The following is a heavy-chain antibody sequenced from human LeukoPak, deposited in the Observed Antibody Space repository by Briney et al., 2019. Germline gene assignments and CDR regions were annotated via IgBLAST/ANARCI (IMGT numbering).Heavy chain of an antibody. V-gene: IGHV7-4-1*02. CDR2: INTNTGNP. Sequence: ASVKASCKASGYTFTSYAMNWVRQAPGQGLEWMGWINTNTGNPTYAQGFTGRFVFSLDTSVSTAYLQISSLKAEDTAVYYCARSTNQYYYDSSGYSRPGYFDYWGQETLVTVSS. CDR3: ARSTNQYYYDSSGYSRPGYFDY. J-gene: IGHJ4*02. D-gene: IGHD3-22*01. CDR1: GYTFTSYA.